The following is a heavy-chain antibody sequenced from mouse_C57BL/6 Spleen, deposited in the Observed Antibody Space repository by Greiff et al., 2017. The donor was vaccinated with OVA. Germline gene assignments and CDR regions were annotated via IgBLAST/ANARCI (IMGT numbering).Heavy chain of an antibody. CDR3: ARGYDYDVYYFDY. D-gene: IGHD2-4*01. CDR2: IYPGGGYT. V-gene: IGHV1-63*01. Sequence: VQLQQSGAELVRPGTSVKMSCKASGYTFTNYWIGWAKQRPGHGLEWIGDIYPGGGYTNYNEKFKGKATLTADKSSSTAYMQFSSLTSEDSAIYYCARGYDYDVYYFDYWGQGTTLTVSS. CDR1: GYTFTNYW. J-gene: IGHJ2*01.